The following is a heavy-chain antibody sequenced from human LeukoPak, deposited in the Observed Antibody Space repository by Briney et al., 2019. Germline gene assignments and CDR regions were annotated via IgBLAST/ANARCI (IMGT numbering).Heavy chain of an antibody. D-gene: IGHD4-17*01. CDR1: GYTFTSYA. CDR2: INTNTGNP. J-gene: IGHJ4*02. Sequence: GASVKVSCKASGYTFTSYAMNWVRQAPGQGLEWMGWINTNTGNPTYAQGFTGRFVFSLDTSVSTAYLQISSLKAGDTAVYYCARGYTKGMTSVTHFDYWGQGTLVTVSS. V-gene: IGHV7-4-1*02. CDR3: ARGYTKGMTSVTHFDY.